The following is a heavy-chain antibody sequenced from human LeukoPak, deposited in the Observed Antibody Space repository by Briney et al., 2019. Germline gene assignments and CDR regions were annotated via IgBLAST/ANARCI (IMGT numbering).Heavy chain of an antibody. D-gene: IGHD4-17*01. Sequence: SETLSLTCTVSGGSISSSYYYWGWIRQPPGKGLEWIGSIFYSGSTYYNPSLKSRVTKSLDTSKNQFSLRLSSVTAADTAVYYCARHSAVTTFIFDYWGQGTLVTVSS. CDR2: IFYSGST. V-gene: IGHV4-39*01. CDR3: ARHSAVTTFIFDY. CDR1: GGSISSSYYY. J-gene: IGHJ4*02.